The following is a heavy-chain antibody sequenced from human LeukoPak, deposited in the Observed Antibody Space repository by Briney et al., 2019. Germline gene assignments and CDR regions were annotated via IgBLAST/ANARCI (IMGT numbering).Heavy chain of an antibody. CDR2: ISDTGGRT. CDR1: GITLSNYG. Sequence: PGGSPRLSCAVSGITLSNYGMTWVRQAPGKGLEWVAGISDTGGRTNYADSVKGRFTISRDNPKNTLYLQMNSLRAVDTAVYFCAKRGVVIRVILVGFHKEAYYFDSWGQGALVTVSS. CDR3: AKRGVVIRVILVGFHKEAYYFDS. V-gene: IGHV3-23*01. J-gene: IGHJ4*02. D-gene: IGHD3-22*01.